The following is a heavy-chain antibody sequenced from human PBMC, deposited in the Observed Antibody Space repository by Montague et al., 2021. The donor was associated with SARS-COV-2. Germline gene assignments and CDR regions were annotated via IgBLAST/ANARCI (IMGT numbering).Heavy chain of an antibody. J-gene: IGHJ4*02. V-gene: IGHV6-1*01. D-gene: IGHD6-19*01. CDR1: GDSVSSNSAA. CDR2: TYHRSKWFH. CDR3: ANFAVSGTTADY. Sequence: CAISGDSVSSNSAAWNWIRQSPSRGLEWLGRTYHRSKWFHDYAISVKSRIITNPDTSKNQFSLQLNSVTPEDTAVYYCANFAVSGTTADYWGQGILVTVSS.